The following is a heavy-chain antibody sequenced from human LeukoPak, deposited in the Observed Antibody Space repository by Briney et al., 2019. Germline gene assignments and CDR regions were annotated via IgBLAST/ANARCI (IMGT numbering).Heavy chain of an antibody. Sequence: GGSLRLSCAASGFTFSSYGMHWVRQAPGKGLEWVAVISYDGSNKYYADSVKGRFTISRDNSKNTLYLQMNSLRAEDTAVYYCAKDQDIVVVPAAMLTNWFVPWGQGTLVTVSS. J-gene: IGHJ5*02. CDR2: ISYDGSNK. CDR1: GFTFSSYG. D-gene: IGHD2-2*01. V-gene: IGHV3-30*18. CDR3: AKDQDIVVVPAAMLTNWFVP.